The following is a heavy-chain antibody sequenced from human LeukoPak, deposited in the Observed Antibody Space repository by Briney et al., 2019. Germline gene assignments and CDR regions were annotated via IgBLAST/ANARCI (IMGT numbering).Heavy chain of an antibody. CDR1: GFSFRSYG. Sequence: GGSLRLSCAASGFSFRSYGMHWVRQAPGKGLEWVSSISSGSSYIYYADSVKGRFTIPRDNAKNSLYLQMNSLRAEDTAVYYCAIMAYYDILTGLNDAFDIWGQGTMVTVSS. CDR2: ISSGSSYI. V-gene: IGHV3-21*01. J-gene: IGHJ3*02. D-gene: IGHD3-9*01. CDR3: AIMAYYDILTGLNDAFDI.